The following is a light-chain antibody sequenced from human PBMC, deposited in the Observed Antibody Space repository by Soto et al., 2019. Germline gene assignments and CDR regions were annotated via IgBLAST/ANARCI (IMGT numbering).Light chain of an antibody. CDR3: QQYNNWPQT. J-gene: IGKJ1*01. CDR2: GAS. Sequence: EIVMTQSPATLSVCPGERATLSCRASQSVSSNLAWYQQKPGQAPRLLIYGASTRATGIPARFSGSGSGTEFTLTISSLQSEDFAVYYCQQYNNWPQTFGQGTKVAIK. CDR1: QSVSSN. V-gene: IGKV3-15*01.